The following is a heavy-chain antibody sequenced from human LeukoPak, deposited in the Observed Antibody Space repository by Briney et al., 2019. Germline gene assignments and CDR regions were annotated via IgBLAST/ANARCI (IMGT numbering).Heavy chain of an antibody. CDR3: ARGPSSFFDSSGYYLYYYYGMDV. D-gene: IGHD3-22*01. V-gene: IGHV1-8*01. CDR1: GYTFTSYD. J-gene: IGHJ6*02. Sequence: ASVKVSCKASGYTFTSYDINWVRQASGQGLEWMGWMNPNSGNTGYAQKFQGRVTMTRNTSISTAYMELSSLRSKDTAVYYCARGPSSFFDSSGYYLYYYYGMDVWGQGTTVTVSS. CDR2: MNPNSGNT.